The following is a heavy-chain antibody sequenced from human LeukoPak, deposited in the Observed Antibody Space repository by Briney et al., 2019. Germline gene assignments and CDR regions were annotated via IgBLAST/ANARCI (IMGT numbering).Heavy chain of an antibody. J-gene: IGHJ5*02. CDR3: ARVSAGGGSEWVDN. V-gene: IGHV4-59*01. Sequence: SETLSLTCTASGDSITDYYLSWIRQPPGKGLEWIWYISYSGRATYNPSVKSRVTISLAKSKTQFSLRLTSVTAADTAVYYCARVSAGGGSEWVDNWGQGTLVTVSS. CDR1: GDSITDYY. D-gene: IGHD1-26*01. CDR2: ISYSGRA.